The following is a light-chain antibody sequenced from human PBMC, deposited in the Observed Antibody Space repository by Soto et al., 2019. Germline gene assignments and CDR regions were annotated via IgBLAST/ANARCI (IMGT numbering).Light chain of an antibody. J-gene: IGKJ1*01. CDR3: QQANSFSQT. Sequence: DIQMTQSPSSVSASVGDTVTITCRASQSISSWLAWYQQKPGKAPKLLIYAASTLQSGVPSRFSGSGFGTDFTLTITSLQPEDFATYYCQQANSFSQTFGQGTKVDIK. CDR2: AAS. CDR1: QSISSW. V-gene: IGKV1-12*01.